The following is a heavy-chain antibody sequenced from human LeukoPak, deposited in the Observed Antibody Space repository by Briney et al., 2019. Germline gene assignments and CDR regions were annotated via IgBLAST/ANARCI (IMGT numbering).Heavy chain of an antibody. J-gene: IGHJ4*02. Sequence: GGSLRLSCAASGFTFSSYSMNWVRPAPGKGLEWVSSISSSSSYIYYADSVKGRFTISRDNAKNSLYLQMNSLRAEDTAVYYCARDIPHSSGWYVGFDYWGQGTLVTVSS. CDR1: GFTFSSYS. CDR3: ARDIPHSSGWYVGFDY. D-gene: IGHD6-19*01. V-gene: IGHV3-21*01. CDR2: ISSSSSYI.